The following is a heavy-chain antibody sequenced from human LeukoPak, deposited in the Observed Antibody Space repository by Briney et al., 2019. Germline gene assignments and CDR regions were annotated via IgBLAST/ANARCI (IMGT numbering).Heavy chain of an antibody. CDR3: ARSPGATWSFAY. D-gene: IGHD1/OR15-1a*01. CDR1: GFTFDTYS. CDR2: ICSSRSYI. V-gene: IGHV3-21*01. J-gene: IGHJ4*02. Sequence: GESLRLSCAASGFTFDTYSMNWVRQAPGKGLEWVSSICSSRSYIYYTDSERGRITISRDNTQNSPYMQMNSLRVEDTAVYYCARSPGATWSFAYSGGGILVTVSS.